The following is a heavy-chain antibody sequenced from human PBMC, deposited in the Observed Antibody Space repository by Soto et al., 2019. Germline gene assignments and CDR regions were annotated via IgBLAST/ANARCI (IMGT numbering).Heavy chain of an antibody. CDR3: ARAGASAWDLDY. J-gene: IGHJ4*02. D-gene: IGHD7-27*01. Sequence: SETMSLTCHLSGDSISSSACYWGWIRQPPGKGLEWIASIYYSGSSYYNPSLRSRVTISVDTCKTQFSLKKYSVTAADTAVYYCARAGASAWDLDYWGQGTLVTVSS. V-gene: IGHV4-39*01. CDR2: IYYSGSS. CDR1: GDSISSSACY.